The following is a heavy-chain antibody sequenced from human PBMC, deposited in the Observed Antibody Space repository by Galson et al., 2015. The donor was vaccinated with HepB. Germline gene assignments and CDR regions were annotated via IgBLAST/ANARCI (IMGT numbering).Heavy chain of an antibody. Sequence: SLRLSCAASGFTFSSYWMHWVRQAPGKGLVWVSRINSDGSSTSYADSVKGRFTISRDNAKNTLYLQMNSLRAEDTAVYYCARVKYHNWNYLVYWGQGTLVTVSS. J-gene: IGHJ4*02. CDR2: INSDGSST. D-gene: IGHD1-20*01. CDR1: GFTFSSYW. V-gene: IGHV3-74*01. CDR3: ARVKYHNWNYLVY.